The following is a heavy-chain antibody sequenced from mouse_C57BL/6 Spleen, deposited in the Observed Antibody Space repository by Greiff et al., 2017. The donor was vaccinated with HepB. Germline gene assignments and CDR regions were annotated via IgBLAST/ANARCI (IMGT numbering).Heavy chain of an antibody. V-gene: IGHV1-26*01. CDR3: GRGGYGFAY. Sequence: EVQLKHSGPELVKPGASVKISCKASGYTFTDYYMNWVKQSHGHSLEWIGDINPNNGGTSYNQKFKGKATLTVDKSSSAAYMELRSLTSEDSAVYYCGRGGYGFAYWGQGTLVTVSA. D-gene: IGHD2-2*01. J-gene: IGHJ3*01. CDR1: GYTFTDYY. CDR2: INPNNGGT.